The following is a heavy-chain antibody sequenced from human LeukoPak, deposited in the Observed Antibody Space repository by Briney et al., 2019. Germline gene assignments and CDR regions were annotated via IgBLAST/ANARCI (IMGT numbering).Heavy chain of an antibody. CDR3: ARCYDLWSGYYRWLDP. D-gene: IGHD3-3*01. Sequence: SVTVSCKASGGTFSSYAISWVRQAPGQGLEWMGGIIPIFGAPNYAQKFQGRATITADESTSTAYMELSSLRSEDTAVYYCARCYDLWSGYYRWLDPWGQGTLVTVSS. V-gene: IGHV1-69*13. J-gene: IGHJ5*02. CDR2: IIPIFGAP. CDR1: GGTFSSYA.